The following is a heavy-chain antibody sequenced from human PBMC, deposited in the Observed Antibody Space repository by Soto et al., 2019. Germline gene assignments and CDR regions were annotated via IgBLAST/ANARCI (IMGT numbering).Heavy chain of an antibody. V-gene: IGHV1-18*04. CDR3: ARGRYDILTGYPRAFDI. Sequence: ASVKVSCKASGYTFTSYGISWVRQAPGQGLEWMGWISAYNGNTNYARKLQGRVTMTTDTSTSTAYMELRSLRSDDTAVYYCARGRYDILTGYPRAFDIWGQGTMVTVSS. J-gene: IGHJ3*02. D-gene: IGHD3-9*01. CDR1: GYTFTSYG. CDR2: ISAYNGNT.